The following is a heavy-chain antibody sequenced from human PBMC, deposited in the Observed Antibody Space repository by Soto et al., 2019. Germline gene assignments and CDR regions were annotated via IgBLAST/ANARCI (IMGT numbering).Heavy chain of an antibody. CDR1: GGSFSGYY. CDR2: INHSGST. J-gene: IGHJ5*02. CDR3: ARTPHYDYVWGSYRSSNWFDP. V-gene: IGHV4-34*01. Sequence: QVQLQQWGAGLLKPSETLSLTCAVYGGSFSGYYWSWIRQPPGKGLEWIGEINHSGSTNYNPSLKSRVTIPVDTSKNQFSLKLSSVTAADTAVYYCARTPHYDYVWGSYRSSNWFDPWGQGTLVTVSS. D-gene: IGHD3-16*02.